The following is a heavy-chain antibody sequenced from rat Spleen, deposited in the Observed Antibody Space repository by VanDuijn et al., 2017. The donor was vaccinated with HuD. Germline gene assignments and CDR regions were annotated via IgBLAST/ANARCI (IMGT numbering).Heavy chain of an antibody. Sequence: EVQLVESGGGLVQPGRSLKLSCAASGFTFSDYNMAWVRQAPKKGLEWVATIRYAGSSTYYRDSVKGRFTISRDNAKSTLYLQMDSLRSEDTATYYCARLNWEPYWYFDFWGPGTMVTVSS. D-gene: IGHD5-1*01. CDR3: ARLNWEPYWYFDF. V-gene: IGHV5-7*01. CDR2: IRYAGSST. CDR1: GFTFSDYN. J-gene: IGHJ1*01.